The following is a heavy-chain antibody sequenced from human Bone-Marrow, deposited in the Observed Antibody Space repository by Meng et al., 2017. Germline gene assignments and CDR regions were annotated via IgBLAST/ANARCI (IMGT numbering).Heavy chain of an antibody. CDR3: ARVYCGGDCPFD. Sequence: GSLRLSCTVSGGSISSSGYYWGWIRQPPGKGLEWIGSMHYSGSTYYNPSLKSRVTISVDTSKNQFSLKLSSVTAADTAVYYCARVYCGGDCPFDWGQGTLVTVSS. J-gene: IGHJ4*02. CDR2: MHYSGST. V-gene: IGHV4-39*07. CDR1: GGSISSSGYY. D-gene: IGHD2-21*02.